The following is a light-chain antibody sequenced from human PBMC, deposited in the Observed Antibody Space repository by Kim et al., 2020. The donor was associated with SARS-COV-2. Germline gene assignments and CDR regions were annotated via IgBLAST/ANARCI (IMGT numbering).Light chain of an antibody. CDR2: DKN. V-gene: IGLV3-19*01. Sequence: SSELTQDPAVSVALVQTVRITCQGDSLRSYYATWYQQKPGQAPVPVIYDKNSRPSGTPARFSASYSGTTAFLTITGAQAADDAVYLCNSRESGVNHVIFG. CDR3: NSRESGVNHVI. J-gene: IGLJ2*01. CDR1: SLRSYY.